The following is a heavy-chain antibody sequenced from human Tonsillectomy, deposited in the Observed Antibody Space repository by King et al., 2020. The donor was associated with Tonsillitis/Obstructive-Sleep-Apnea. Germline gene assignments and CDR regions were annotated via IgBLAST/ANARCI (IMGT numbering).Heavy chain of an antibody. CDR3: ARGTYDSDAFDI. J-gene: IGHJ3*02. CDR1: GFSLTTGGVG. V-gene: IGHV2-5*02. CDR2: IYWDGDK. Sequence: QFTLKESGPTLVKPTQTLTLTCTFSGFSLTTGGVGVDWIRQPPGKALEWLALIYWDGDKRYSPSLKSRPTITKDTSKNQVVLTMTNMDPVDTATYYCARGTYDSDAFDIWGQGTMVTVSS. D-gene: IGHD3-3*01.